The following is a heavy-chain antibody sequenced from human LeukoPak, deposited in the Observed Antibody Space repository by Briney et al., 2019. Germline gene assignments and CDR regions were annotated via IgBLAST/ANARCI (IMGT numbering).Heavy chain of an antibody. CDR3: ARYYYYYMDV. J-gene: IGHJ6*03. CDR2: IYYSGST. CDR1: GGSISSGDYS. V-gene: IGHV4-39*07. Sequence: SETLSLTCAVSGGSISSGDYSWSWIRQPPGKGLEWIGSIYYSGSTYYNPSLKSRVTISVDTSKNQFSLKLSSVTAADTAVYYCARYYYYYMDVWGKGTTVTVSS.